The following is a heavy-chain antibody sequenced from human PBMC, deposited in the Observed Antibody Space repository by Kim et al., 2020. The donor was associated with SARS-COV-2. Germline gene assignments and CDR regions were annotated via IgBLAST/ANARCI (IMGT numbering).Heavy chain of an antibody. V-gene: IGHV3-11*01. CDR3: ARFRYHFWSDSEGRYQYGMDV. CDR2: ISSSSSNT. J-gene: IGHJ6*02. Sequence: GGSLRLSCAASGFTFRDYYMNWIRQASGKGLEWLSYISSSSSNTYYADSVEGRFTISRDNAKNSLYLQMSSLRAEDTAVYYCARFRYHFWSDSEGRYQYGMDVWGQGTTVTVSS. CDR1: GFTFRDYY. D-gene: IGHD3-3*01.